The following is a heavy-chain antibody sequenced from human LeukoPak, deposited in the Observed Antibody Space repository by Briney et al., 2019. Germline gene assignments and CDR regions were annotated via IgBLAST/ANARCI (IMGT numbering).Heavy chain of an antibody. Sequence: SETLSLTCAVYGGSFSGYYWSWIRQPPGKGLEWIGEINHSGSTNYNPSLKSRVTISVDTSKNQFSLKLSSVTAADTAVYYCARGRKREDIVVVPDAISPVFDYWGQGTLVTVSS. CDR1: GGSFSGYY. CDR2: INHSGST. V-gene: IGHV4-34*01. CDR3: ARGRKREDIVVVPDAISPVFDY. J-gene: IGHJ4*02. D-gene: IGHD2-2*02.